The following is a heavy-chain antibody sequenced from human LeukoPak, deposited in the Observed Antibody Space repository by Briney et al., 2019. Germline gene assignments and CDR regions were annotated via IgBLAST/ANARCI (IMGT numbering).Heavy chain of an antibody. V-gene: IGHV3-20*04. CDR1: GFTFDDYG. CDR3: ARDGSGAGASDI. J-gene: IGHJ3*02. Sequence: GGSLRLSCAASGFTFDDYGMSWVGQAPGKRLEWVSGINWNGGRTGYADSVKGRFTISRDNAKNSLYLQMKSLRAEDTALYYCARDGSGAGASDIWGQGTMLTVSS. CDR2: INWNGGRT. D-gene: IGHD6-19*01.